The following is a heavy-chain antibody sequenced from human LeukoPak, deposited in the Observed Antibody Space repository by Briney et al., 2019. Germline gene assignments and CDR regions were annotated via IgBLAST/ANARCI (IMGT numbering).Heavy chain of an antibody. Sequence: SVKVSCKASGYTFTSYDISWVRQAPGQGLEWMGGIIPIFGTANYAQKFQGRVTITADESTSTAYMELSSLRSEDTAVYYCARGKSGSSDYWGQGTLVTVSS. CDR2: IIPIFGTA. CDR1: GYTFTSYD. CDR3: ARGKSGSSDY. V-gene: IGHV1-69*13. J-gene: IGHJ4*02.